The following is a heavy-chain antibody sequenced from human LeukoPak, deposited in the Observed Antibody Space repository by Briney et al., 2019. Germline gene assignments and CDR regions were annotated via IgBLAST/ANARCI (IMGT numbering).Heavy chain of an antibody. CDR2: IKHSGST. V-gene: IGHV4-34*01. Sequence: SETLSLTCAVYGGSFSGYYWSWIRQPPGKGLEWIGEIKHSGSTNYNPSLKSRVTISVDTSKNQFSLKLSSVTAADTAVYYCARRGTDTAMVRYFDYWGQGTLVTVSS. J-gene: IGHJ4*02. D-gene: IGHD5-18*01. CDR3: ARRGTDTAMVRYFDY. CDR1: GGSFSGYY.